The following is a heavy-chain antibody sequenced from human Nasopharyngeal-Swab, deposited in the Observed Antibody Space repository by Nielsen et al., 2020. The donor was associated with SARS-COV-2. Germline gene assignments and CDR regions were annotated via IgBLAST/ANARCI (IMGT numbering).Heavy chain of an antibody. D-gene: IGHD3-9*01. CDR2: IYSGGTT. CDR1: GFMFSNYN. Sequence: GESLKISCAASGFMFSNYNMNWVRQAPGKGLEWVSVIYSGGTTYYADSVRGRFTISRLNSKNSLYLQMNSLRPEDTAVYYCAYSSYYDILTGLSYAFDYWGQGTLVTVSS. V-gene: IGHV3-53*04. CDR3: AYSSYYDILTGLSYAFDY. J-gene: IGHJ4*02.